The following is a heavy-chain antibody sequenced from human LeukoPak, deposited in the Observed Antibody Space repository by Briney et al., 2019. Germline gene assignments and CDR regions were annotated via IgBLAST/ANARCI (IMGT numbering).Heavy chain of an antibody. D-gene: IGHD6-19*01. J-gene: IGHJ4*02. CDR3: AKDLAVAGTSTDY. CDR1: GFTFSSYG. CDR2: ISYDGSNK. V-gene: IGHV3-30*18. Sequence: GGSLRLSCAASGFTFSSYGMHWVRQAPGKGLEWVAVISYDGSNKYYADSVKGRFTISRDNSKNTLYLQMNSLRAEDTAVYYCAKDLAVAGTSTDYWGQGTLVTVSS.